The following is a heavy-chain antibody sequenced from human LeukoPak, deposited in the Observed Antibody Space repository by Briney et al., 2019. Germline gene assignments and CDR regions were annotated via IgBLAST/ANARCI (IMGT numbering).Heavy chain of an antibody. J-gene: IGHJ1*01. D-gene: IGHD3-9*01. CDR3: ARGGYDILTGYPTQVYFQH. CDR2: IIPIFGTA. V-gene: IGHV1-69*01. CDR1: GGTFISYA. Sequence: GSSVEVSCKASGGTFISYAISWVRQAPGQGREWMGGIIPIFGTANYAQKFQGRVTITADESTSTAYMELSSLRSEDTAVYYCARGGYDILTGYPTQVYFQHWGQGTLVTVSS.